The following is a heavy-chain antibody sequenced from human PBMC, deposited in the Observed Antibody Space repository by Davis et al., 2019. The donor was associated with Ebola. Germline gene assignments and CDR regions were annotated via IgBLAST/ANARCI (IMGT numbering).Heavy chain of an antibody. Sequence: GESLKISCKGSGYSFTSYWISWVRQMPGKGLEWMGRIDPSDSYTNYSPSFQGHVTISADKSISTAYLQWSSLKASDNAMYYCARGARGGVISSDYWGQGTLVTVSS. J-gene: IGHJ4*02. CDR1: GYSFTSYW. CDR2: IDPSDSYT. V-gene: IGHV5-10-1*01. D-gene: IGHD3-10*01. CDR3: ARGARGGVISSDY.